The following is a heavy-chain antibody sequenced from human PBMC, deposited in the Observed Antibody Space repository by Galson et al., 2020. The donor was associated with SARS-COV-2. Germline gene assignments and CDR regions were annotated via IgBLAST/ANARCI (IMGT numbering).Heavy chain of an antibody. V-gene: IGHV4-59*01. J-gene: IGHJ5*02. CDR2: IYYTGAS. Sequence: ASETLSLTCTVSGGPISGYYWSWIRQPPGTGLEFIGYIYYTGASNYNPSLKGRLTISVDTSKSQFSLKLTSVTAADAAVYFCARRGGFTMRGGWFDPWGQGTLVTVSS. CDR1: GGPISGYY. D-gene: IGHD3-22*01. CDR3: ARRGGFTMRGGWFDP.